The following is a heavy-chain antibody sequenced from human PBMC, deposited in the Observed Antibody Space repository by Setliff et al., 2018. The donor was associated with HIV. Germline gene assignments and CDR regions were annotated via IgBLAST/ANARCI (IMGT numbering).Heavy chain of an antibody. J-gene: IGHJ4*02. CDR2: IIPIFGTA. CDR1: GGTFSSYA. Sequence: ASVKVSCKASGGTFSSYAISWVRQAPGQGLEWMGGIIPIFGTANYAQKFQGRLTITADASTSTVYMELSSLRSEDTAVYYCARTLGISSDSNRFDYWGQGTQVTVS. D-gene: IGHD4-4*01. V-gene: IGHV1-69*13. CDR3: ARTLGISSDSNRFDY.